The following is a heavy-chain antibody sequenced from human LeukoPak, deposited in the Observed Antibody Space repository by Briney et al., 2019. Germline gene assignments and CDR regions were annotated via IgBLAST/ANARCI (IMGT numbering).Heavy chain of an antibody. CDR1: GGSISSSSYY. V-gene: IGHV4-39*06. D-gene: IGHD3-22*01. CDR2: INHSGST. J-gene: IGHJ4*02. Sequence: SETLSLTCTVSGGSISSSSYYWSWIRQPPGKGLEWIGEINHSGSTNYNPSLKSRVTISVGTSKNQFTLKLSSVTAADTAVYYCARVRRVVVIALFDYWGQGTLVTVSS. CDR3: ARVRRVVVIALFDY.